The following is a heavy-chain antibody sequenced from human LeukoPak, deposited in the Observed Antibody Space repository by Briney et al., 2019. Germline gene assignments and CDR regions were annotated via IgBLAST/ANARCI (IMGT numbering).Heavy chain of an antibody. CDR1: GFTFSSYG. CDR3: ARGSGSFSGGFDY. D-gene: IGHD1-26*01. J-gene: IGHJ4*02. V-gene: IGHV3-33*01. Sequence: GGSLRLSCAASGFTFSSYGMHWVRQTPGMGLEWVAVIWSDGSNKYYADSVKGRFTISRDNSKNTLYLQMNSLRAEDTAVYYCARGSGSFSGGFDYWGQGTLVTVSS. CDR2: IWSDGSNK.